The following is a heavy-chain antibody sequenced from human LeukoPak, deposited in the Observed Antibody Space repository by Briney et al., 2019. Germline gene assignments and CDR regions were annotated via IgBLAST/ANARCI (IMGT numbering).Heavy chain of an antibody. Sequence: ASVKVSCKASGYTFTSYGISWVRQAPGQGLEWMGWISAYNGNTNYAQKLQGRVTMTTDTSTSTAYMELRSLRSDDTAVYSCAGVPPLLWSGGLLLDYWGQGILVTVSS. V-gene: IGHV1-18*01. CDR1: GYTFTSYG. J-gene: IGHJ4*02. D-gene: IGHD3-10*01. CDR2: ISAYNGNT. CDR3: AGVPPLLWSGGLLLDY.